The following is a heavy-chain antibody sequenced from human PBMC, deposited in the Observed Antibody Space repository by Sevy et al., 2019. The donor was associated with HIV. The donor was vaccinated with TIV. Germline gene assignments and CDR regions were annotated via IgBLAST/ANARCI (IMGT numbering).Heavy chain of an antibody. V-gene: IGHV3-23*01. Sequence: GGSLRLSCAASGFTFSSYAMSWVRQAPGKGLEWVSAISGSGGSTYYADSVKGRFTISRDNSKNTLYLQMNSLRAEDTAAYYCAKGGDLDFWSGYFDYWGQGTLVTVSS. D-gene: IGHD3-3*01. J-gene: IGHJ4*02. CDR3: AKGGDLDFWSGYFDY. CDR1: GFTFSSYA. CDR2: ISGSGGST.